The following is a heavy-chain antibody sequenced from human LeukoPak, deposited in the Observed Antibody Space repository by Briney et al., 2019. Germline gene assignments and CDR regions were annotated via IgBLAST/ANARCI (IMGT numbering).Heavy chain of an antibody. V-gene: IGHV3-23*01. CDR2: ISDSGGSA. CDR1: GFIFSSFA. J-gene: IGHJ4*02. D-gene: IGHD3-10*01. Sequence: GGSLRLSCAASGFIFSSFAMRWVRQAPGKGLEWVAGISDSGGSAYYADSVKGRFTISRDNSKNTLYLQMNSLRAEDTGVYYCAKDTYGSGSSHFDSWGQGTLVTVSS. CDR3: AKDTYGSGSSHFDS.